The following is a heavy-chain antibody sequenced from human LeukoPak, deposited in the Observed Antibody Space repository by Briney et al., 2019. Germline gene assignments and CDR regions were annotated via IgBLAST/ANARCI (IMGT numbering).Heavy chain of an antibody. D-gene: IGHD2-2*01. J-gene: IGHJ1*01. Sequence: SETLSLTCAVYGGSFSGYYWSWIRQPPGKGLEWIGEINHSGSTNYNPSLKSRVTISVDTSKNQFSLKLSSVTAADTAVYYCARRPGTSLKYFQHWGQGTLVTVSS. CDR2: INHSGST. V-gene: IGHV4-34*01. CDR1: GGSFSGYY. CDR3: ARRPGTSLKYFQH.